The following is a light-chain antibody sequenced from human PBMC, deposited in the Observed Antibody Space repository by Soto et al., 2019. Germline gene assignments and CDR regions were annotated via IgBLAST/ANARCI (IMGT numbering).Light chain of an antibody. Sequence: QSALTQPRSVSGSPGQSVTISCTGTSSDVGGYNFVSWYQQHPDEAPKLMIYDVTKRPSGVPDRFSGSKSGNTASLTISGLQAEDEAAYFCSSHAGTYTLIFGGGTKLTVL. CDR2: DVT. V-gene: IGLV2-11*01. CDR3: SSHAGTYTLI. J-gene: IGLJ2*01. CDR1: SSDVGGYNF.